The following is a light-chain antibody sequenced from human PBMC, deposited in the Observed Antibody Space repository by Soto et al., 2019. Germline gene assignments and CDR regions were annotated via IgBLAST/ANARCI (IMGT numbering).Light chain of an antibody. CDR1: QSVSNNY. CDR3: QQYGSLPKT. J-gene: IGKJ1*01. CDR2: GAF. Sequence: EIVLTQSPGTLSLSPGERSTLSCRASQSVSNNYLAWYQQKSGQAPRLLLYGAFSRANGIPVRFSGSASGTDFTLIISRLEPEDVAVYYCQQYGSLPKTFGQGTTVDI. V-gene: IGKV3-20*01.